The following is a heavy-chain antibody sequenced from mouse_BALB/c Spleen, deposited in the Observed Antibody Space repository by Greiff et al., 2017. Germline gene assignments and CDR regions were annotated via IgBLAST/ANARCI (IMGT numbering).Heavy chain of an antibody. J-gene: IGHJ3*01. CDR1: GFSLTSYG. CDR3: ASNRYDAWFAY. CDR2: IWSGGST. Sequence: VQLQQSGPGLVQPSQSLSITCTVSGFSLTSYGVHWVRQSPGKGLEWLGVIWSGGSTDYNAAFISRLGISKDNSKSQVFFKMNSLQANDTAIYYCASNRYDAWFAYWGQGTLVTVSA. D-gene: IGHD2-14*01. V-gene: IGHV2-2*02.